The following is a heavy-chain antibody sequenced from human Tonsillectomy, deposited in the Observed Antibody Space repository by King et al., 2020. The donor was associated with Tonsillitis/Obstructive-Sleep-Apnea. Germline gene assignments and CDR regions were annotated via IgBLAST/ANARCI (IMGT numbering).Heavy chain of an antibody. V-gene: IGHV3-15*01. Sequence: QLVQSGGGLVKPGGSLRLSCAASGFTFINAWMSWVRQAPGKGLEWVGRIKSKTDGETTDYGAPVKGRFTISRDDSKNTLYLQMNSLKTEDTAVYYCLTDRRSWGQGTLVTVSS. CDR3: LTDRRS. CDR1: GFTFINAW. CDR2: IKSKTDGETT. J-gene: IGHJ5*02.